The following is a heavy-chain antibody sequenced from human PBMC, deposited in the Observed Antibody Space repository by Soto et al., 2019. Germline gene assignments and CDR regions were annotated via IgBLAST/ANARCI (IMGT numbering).Heavy chain of an antibody. Sequence: SETLSLTCTVSGGSISSGDYYWSWIRQPPGKGLEWIGYIYYSGSTYYNPSLKSRVTISVDTSKNQFSLKLSSVTAADTAVYYCARTAPGSGYSYGSDDYWGQGTLVTVSS. CDR2: IYYSGST. V-gene: IGHV4-30-4*01. CDR1: GGSISSGDYY. D-gene: IGHD5-18*01. J-gene: IGHJ4*02. CDR3: ARTAPGSGYSYGSDDY.